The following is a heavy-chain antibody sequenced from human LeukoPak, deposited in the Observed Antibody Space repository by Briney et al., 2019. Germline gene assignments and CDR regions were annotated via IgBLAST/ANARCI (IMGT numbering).Heavy chain of an antibody. J-gene: IGHJ4*02. CDR2: ISTSGTNI. CDR1: GFTFTDYY. V-gene: IGHV3-11*01. Sequence: SLRLSCAASGFTFTDYYMTWIRQAPGKGLEWVSYISTSGTNIYYADSVKGRFTISRDNNRKSLYLQINNLRAEDTAVYYCARKTASGPFDCWGQGTLVTVAS. CDR3: ARKTASGPFDC.